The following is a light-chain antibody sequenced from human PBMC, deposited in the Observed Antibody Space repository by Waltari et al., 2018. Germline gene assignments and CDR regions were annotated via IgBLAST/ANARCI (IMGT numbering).Light chain of an antibody. CDR3: AAWDDSLSGRV. CDR2: RNN. Sequence: QSVLTQPPSASGTPGQRVTISFSGSRSTIGSNYVYWYQQVPGTAPKLLIYRNNPRPSGVPDRFSGSKSGTSAFLAISGLRSEDEVDYYCAAWDDSLSGRVFGGGTKVTVL. CDR1: RSTIGSNY. V-gene: IGLV1-47*01. J-gene: IGLJ3*02.